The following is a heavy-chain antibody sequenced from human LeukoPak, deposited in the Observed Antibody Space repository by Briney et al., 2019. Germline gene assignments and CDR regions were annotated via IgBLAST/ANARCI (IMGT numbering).Heavy chain of an antibody. Sequence: GGSLRLSCAASGFTFNKHWMSWVRQAPGKGLEWVANIKQDGSEKYYVDSVKGRFTISRDNAKNSLYLQMNSLRAEDTAVYYCASSLWFGEFWFDPWGQGTLVTVSS. D-gene: IGHD3-10*01. J-gene: IGHJ5*02. CDR3: ASSLWFGEFWFDP. CDR1: GFTFNKHW. CDR2: IKQDGSEK. V-gene: IGHV3-7*01.